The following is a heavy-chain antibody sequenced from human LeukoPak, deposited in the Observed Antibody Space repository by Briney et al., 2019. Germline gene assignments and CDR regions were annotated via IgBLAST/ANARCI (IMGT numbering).Heavy chain of an antibody. CDR1: GFTFSSYW. Sequence: GGSLRLSCAASGFTFSSYWMSWVRQAPGKGLEWVANIKQDGSEKYYVDSVKGRFTISRDNAKNSLYLQMNSLRAEDTAVYYCARVLAGDYGDYERFGAAFDIWGQGTMVTVSS. V-gene: IGHV3-7*01. CDR2: IKQDGSEK. D-gene: IGHD4-17*01. CDR3: ARVLAGDYGDYERFGAAFDI. J-gene: IGHJ3*02.